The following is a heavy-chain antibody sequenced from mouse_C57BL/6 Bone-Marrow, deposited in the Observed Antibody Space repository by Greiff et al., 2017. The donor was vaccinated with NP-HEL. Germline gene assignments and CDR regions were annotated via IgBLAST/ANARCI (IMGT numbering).Heavy chain of an antibody. CDR1: GFTFSDAW. CDR3: TGKTMVTRSPWFAY. D-gene: IGHD2-2*01. CDR2: ISNKANNHAT. Sequence: EVQGVESGGGLVQPGGSMKLSCAASGFTFSDAWMDWVRQSPEKGLEWVAEISNKANNHATYYAVSVKGRFTISRADTKSSVHLQMHSLRDADTVIYYCTGKTMVTRSPWFAYWGQGTLVTVSA. J-gene: IGHJ3*01. V-gene: IGHV6-6*01.